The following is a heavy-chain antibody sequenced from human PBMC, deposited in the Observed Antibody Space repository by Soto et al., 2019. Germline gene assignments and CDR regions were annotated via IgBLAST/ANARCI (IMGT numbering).Heavy chain of an antibody. D-gene: IGHD3-3*01. J-gene: IGHJ4*02. CDR3: AKVANVGVVVEYFDH. CDR1: GFNFANYA. V-gene: IGHV3-23*01. Sequence: LRLSCGSSGFNFANYAMGWVRQAPGKGLEWVSGISSTGRRTYYADSARGRFSISRDNSKNTVDLQINSLRAEDTAVYYCAKVANVGVVVEYFDHWGQGSLVTVSS. CDR2: ISSTGRRT.